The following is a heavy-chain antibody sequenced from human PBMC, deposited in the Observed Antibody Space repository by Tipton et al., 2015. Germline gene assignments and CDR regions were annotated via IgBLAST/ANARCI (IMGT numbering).Heavy chain of an antibody. CDR1: GVSISSGGYS. CDR2: IYYSGST. CDR3: ARDVRGYYCFIAP. Sequence: TLSLTCTVSGVSISSGGYSWSWIRQHPGKGLEWIGSIYYSGSTYYNPSLKSRLTISLDTSKNQFSLNLSSVTAADTAVYYCARDVRGYYCFIAPWRQGTLVTVSS. J-gene: IGHJ5*02. V-gene: IGHV4-31*03. D-gene: IGHD3-10*01.